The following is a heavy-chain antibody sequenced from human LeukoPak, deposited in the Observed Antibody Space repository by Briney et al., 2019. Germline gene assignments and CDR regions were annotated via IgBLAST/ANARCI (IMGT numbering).Heavy chain of an antibody. V-gene: IGHV1-8*01. J-gene: IGHJ5*02. D-gene: IGHD1-14*01. Sequence: GASVKVSCNASGYTFTSYDINWVRQAAGQGLEWMGWMSPINGNTGYAQKFQGRVTMTRNTSISTAYMELSSLRSEDTAVYYCARNRGEGFDPWGQGTLVTVSS. CDR3: ARNRGEGFDP. CDR1: GYTFTSYD. CDR2: MSPINGNT.